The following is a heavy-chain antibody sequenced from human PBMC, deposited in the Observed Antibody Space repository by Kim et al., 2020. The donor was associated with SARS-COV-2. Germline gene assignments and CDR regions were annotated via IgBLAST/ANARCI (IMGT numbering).Heavy chain of an antibody. V-gene: IGHV1-69*13. Sequence: SVKVSCKASGGTFSSYAISWVRQAPGQGLEWMGGIIPIFGTANYAQKFQGRVTITADESTSTAYMELSSLRSEDTAVYYCARGLDYYDSSGYYYAYFQHWGQGTLVTVSS. CDR3: ARGLDYYDSSGYYYAYFQH. CDR1: GGTFSSYA. D-gene: IGHD3-22*01. J-gene: IGHJ1*01. CDR2: IIPIFGTA.